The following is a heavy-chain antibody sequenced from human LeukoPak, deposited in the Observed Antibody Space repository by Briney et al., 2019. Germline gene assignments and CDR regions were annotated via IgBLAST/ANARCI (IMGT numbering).Heavy chain of an antibody. D-gene: IGHD2-2*02. CDR3: AREEYCSSTSCYIGLGFYYYGMDV. CDR1: GFTFSSYA. CDR2: ISGSGGST. J-gene: IGHJ6*02. Sequence: GGSLRLSCAASGFTFSSYAMSWVRQAPGKGLEWVSAISGSGGSTYYADSVKGRFTISRDNSKNTLYLQMNSLRAEDTAVYYCAREEYCSSTSCYIGLGFYYYGMDVWGQGTTVTVSS. V-gene: IGHV3-23*01.